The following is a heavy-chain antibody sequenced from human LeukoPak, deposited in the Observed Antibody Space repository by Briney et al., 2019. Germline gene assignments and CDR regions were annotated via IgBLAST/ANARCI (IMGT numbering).Heavy chain of an antibody. Sequence: SVKVSCKASGGTFNNYAISWVRQAAGQGLEWLGRITPILDITNYAQKLQGIVTITTDKATSTAYMDLPSLRSEDTGMHYCASRPQHPSGSGCYSDYFDYWGQGTLVTVSS. D-gene: IGHD2-15*01. V-gene: IGHV1-69*04. CDR1: GGTFNNYA. CDR3: ASRPQHPSGSGCYSDYFDY. CDR2: ITPILDIT. J-gene: IGHJ4*02.